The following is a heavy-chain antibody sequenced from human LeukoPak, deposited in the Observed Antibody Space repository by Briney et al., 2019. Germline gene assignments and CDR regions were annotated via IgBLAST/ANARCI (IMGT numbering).Heavy chain of an antibody. CDR1: GGSFSGYY. CDR2: INHSGST. V-gene: IGHV4-34*01. D-gene: IGHD1-26*01. CDR3: ARGLGATSVDDAFDI. J-gene: IGHJ3*02. Sequence: PSETLSLTCAVYGGSFSGYYWSWIRQPPGKGLEWIGEINHSGSTNYNPSLKSRVTISVDTSKNQFSLKLSSVTAADTALYYCARGLGATSVDDAFDIWGQGTMVTVSS.